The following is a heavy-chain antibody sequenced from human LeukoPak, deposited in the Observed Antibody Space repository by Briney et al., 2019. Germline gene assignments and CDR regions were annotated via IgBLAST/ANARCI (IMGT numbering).Heavy chain of an antibody. CDR1: GGSISSYY. J-gene: IGHJ5*02. CDR2: LYTSGST. CDR3: ARVKSAARRNYNWFDP. Sequence: SETLSLTCTVSGGSISSYYWSWIRQPAGKGLEWIGRLYTSGSTNYNPSLKSRVTMSVDTSKNQFSLKLSSVTAADTAVYYCARVKSAARRNYNWFDPWGQGTLVTVSS. V-gene: IGHV4-4*07. D-gene: IGHD6-6*01.